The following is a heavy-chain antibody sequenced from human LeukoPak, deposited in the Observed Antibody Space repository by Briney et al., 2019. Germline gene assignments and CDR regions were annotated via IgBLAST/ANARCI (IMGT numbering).Heavy chain of an antibody. D-gene: IGHD2-2*01. CDR2: IYHSGST. Sequence: PSETLSLTCTVSGYSISSGYYWGWIRQPPGKGLEWIGTIYHSGSTYYNPSLKSRVTISVDTSKNQFSLKLSSVTAADTAVYYCARELVVPARYYYYYYMDVWGKGTTVTVSS. V-gene: IGHV4-38-2*02. CDR3: ARELVVPARYYYYYYMDV. CDR1: GYSISSGYY. J-gene: IGHJ6*03.